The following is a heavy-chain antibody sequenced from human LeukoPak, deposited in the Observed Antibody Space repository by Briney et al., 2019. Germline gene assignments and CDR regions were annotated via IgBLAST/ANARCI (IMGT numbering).Heavy chain of an antibody. CDR2: ISTYKGNT. D-gene: IGHD6-6*01. J-gene: IGHJ5*02. CDR1: GYTFTTYG. V-gene: IGHV1-18*01. Sequence: GASVKVSCKASGYTFTTYGISWVRRAPGQGLEWMGWISTYKGNTNYAQQFQGRVTMTTDTSMSTTYMELRSLRSDDTAVYYCARDLIAVRPGWFGPWGQGSLVTVSS. CDR3: ARDLIAVRPGWFGP.